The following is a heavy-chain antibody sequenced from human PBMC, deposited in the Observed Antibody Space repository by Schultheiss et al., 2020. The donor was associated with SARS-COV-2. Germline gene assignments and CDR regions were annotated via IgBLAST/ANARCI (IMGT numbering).Heavy chain of an antibody. CDR2: ISSSSSTI. CDR3: ARGPLQYYDFWSGYLHSGDILTGYQPYYFDY. V-gene: IGHV3-48*01. Sequence: GESLKISCAASGFTFSSYSMNWVRQAPGKGLEWVSYISSSSSTIYYADSVKGRFTISRDNAKNSLYLQMNSLRAEDTAVYYCARGPLQYYDFWSGYLHSGDILTGYQPYYFDYWGQGTLVTVSS. J-gene: IGHJ4*02. D-gene: IGHD3-3*01. CDR1: GFTFSSYS.